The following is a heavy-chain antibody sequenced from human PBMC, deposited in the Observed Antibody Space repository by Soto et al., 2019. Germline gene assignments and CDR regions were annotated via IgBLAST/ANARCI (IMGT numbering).Heavy chain of an antibody. Sequence: EVQLVESGGGVVQPGRSVRLACAASGVTFDDYAMHWVRQAPGKGLEWVSTISWNSDNIHYADSGKGRFTISRDNAQNSLYLTMNSLRAEDTALHDCVNDLKSDGVWGCGAFDIWGHWTMVTVSS. D-gene: IGHD3-16*01. CDR1: GVTFDDYA. CDR2: ISWNSDNI. V-gene: IGHV3-9*01. CDR3: VNDLKSDGVWGCGAFDI. J-gene: IGHJ3*02.